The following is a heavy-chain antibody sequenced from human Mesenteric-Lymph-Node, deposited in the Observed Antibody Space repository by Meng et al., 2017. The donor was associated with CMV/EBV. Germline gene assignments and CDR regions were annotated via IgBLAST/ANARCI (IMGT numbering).Heavy chain of an antibody. CDR2: INLNSGGT. CDR3: ARWGIVVPAAKLDY. V-gene: IGHV1-2*02. CDR1: GYIFTDYY. J-gene: IGHJ4*02. D-gene: IGHD2-2*01. Sequence: GESLKISCKASGYIFTDYYMHWIRQAPGQGLEWMGWINLNSGGTNYAQRFQGRVTMTRDTSISTAYMELSSLSSDDTAVYYCARWGIVVPAAKLDYWGQGTLVTVSS.